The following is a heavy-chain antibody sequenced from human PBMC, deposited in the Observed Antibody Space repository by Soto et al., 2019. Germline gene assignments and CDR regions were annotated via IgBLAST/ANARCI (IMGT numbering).Heavy chain of an antibody. V-gene: IGHV4-59*01. CDR1: GGSISSYY. CDR2: IYYSGST. CDR3: ASVNCSGGSCYQRAVVAEYFQH. Sequence: SETLSLTCTVSGGSISSYYWSWIRQPPGKGLEWIGYIYYSGSTNYNPSLKSRVTISVDTSKNQFSLKLSSVTAADTAVYYCASVNCSGGSCYQRAVVAEYFQHWRQGTLVTVSS. D-gene: IGHD2-15*01. J-gene: IGHJ1*01.